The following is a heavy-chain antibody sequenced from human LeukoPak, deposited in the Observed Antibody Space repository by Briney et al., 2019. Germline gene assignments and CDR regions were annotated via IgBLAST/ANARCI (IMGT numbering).Heavy chain of an antibody. J-gene: IGHJ4*02. CDR3: ASPIVVVPAACDY. D-gene: IGHD2-2*01. CDR1: GFTFSSYA. V-gene: IGHV3-23*01. CDR2: ISGSGGST. Sequence: GGSLRLPCAASGFTFSSYAMSWVRQAPGKGLEWVSAISGSGGSTYYADSVKGRFTISRDNSKNTLYLQMNSLRAEDTAVYYCASPIVVVPAACDYWGQGTLVTVSS.